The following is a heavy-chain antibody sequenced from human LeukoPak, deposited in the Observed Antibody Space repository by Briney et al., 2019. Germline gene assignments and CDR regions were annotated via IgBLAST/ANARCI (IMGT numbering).Heavy chain of an antibody. CDR1: GFTFSSYG. Sequence: PGGSLRLSCAASGFTFSSYGMHWVRQAPGKGLEWVAVIRYDGSNKYYADSVKGRFTISRDNSKNTLYLQMSSLRAEDTAVYYCAKVVSTVTTRDHDAFDIWGQGTMVTVSS. V-gene: IGHV3-33*06. D-gene: IGHD4-17*01. CDR3: AKVVSTVTTRDHDAFDI. J-gene: IGHJ3*02. CDR2: IRYDGSNK.